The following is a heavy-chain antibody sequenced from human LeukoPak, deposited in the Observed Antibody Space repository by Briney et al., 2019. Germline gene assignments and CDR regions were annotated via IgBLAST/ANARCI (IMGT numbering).Heavy chain of an antibody. V-gene: IGHV4-61*05. CDR3: ARFVHCGGDCYYLGY. CDR1: GGSISSSSYY. J-gene: IGHJ4*02. Sequence: SETLSLTCTVSGGSISSSSYYWGWIRQPPGRGLEWIGNIFYTGSTNYNPSLRNRVTISLDTSKSQFSLRLSSVTAADTAVYYCARFVHCGGDCYYLGYWGQGTLVTVSS. D-gene: IGHD2-21*02. CDR2: IFYTGST.